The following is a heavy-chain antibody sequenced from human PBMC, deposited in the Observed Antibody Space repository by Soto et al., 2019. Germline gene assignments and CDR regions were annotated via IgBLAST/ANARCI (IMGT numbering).Heavy chain of an antibody. CDR2: INPSGGST. CDR3: ARWRVGAAAPLGWDYYYYGMDV. J-gene: IGHJ6*02. Sequence: ASVKVSCKASGYTFTSYYVHWVRQATGQGLEWMGIINPSGGSTSYAQKFQGRVTMTRDTSTSTVYMELSSLRSEDTAVYYRARWRVGAAAPLGWDYYYYGMDVWGQGTTVTVSS. D-gene: IGHD6-13*01. V-gene: IGHV1-46*01. CDR1: GYTFTSYY.